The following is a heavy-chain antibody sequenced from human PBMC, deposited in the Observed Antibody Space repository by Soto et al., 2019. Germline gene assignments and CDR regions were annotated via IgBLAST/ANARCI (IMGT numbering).Heavy chain of an antibody. Sequence: SVKVSCKGSGGTLSSYAISWGRQAPGKGLEWMGGIIPIFGTANYAQKFQGRVTITADESTSTAYMELSSLRSEDTAVYYCARELRDAFDIWGQGTMVTVSS. CDR3: ARELRDAFDI. D-gene: IGHD2-15*01. V-gene: IGHV1-69*13. CDR1: GGTLSSYA. CDR2: IIPIFGTA. J-gene: IGHJ3*02.